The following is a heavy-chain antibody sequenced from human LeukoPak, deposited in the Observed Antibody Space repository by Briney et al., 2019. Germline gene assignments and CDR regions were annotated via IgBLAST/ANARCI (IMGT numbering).Heavy chain of an antibody. Sequence: PSETLSLTCTVSGGSVSSSSDYWGWIRQPPGKGLEWIGSIYYSGSTYYNPSLKSRVTISVDTSKNQFSLKLSSVTAADTAVYSCARHSFSSGWKSFDYWGQGTLVTVSS. CDR1: GGSVSSSSDY. CDR2: IYYSGST. V-gene: IGHV4-39*01. D-gene: IGHD6-19*01. J-gene: IGHJ4*02. CDR3: ARHSFSSGWKSFDY.